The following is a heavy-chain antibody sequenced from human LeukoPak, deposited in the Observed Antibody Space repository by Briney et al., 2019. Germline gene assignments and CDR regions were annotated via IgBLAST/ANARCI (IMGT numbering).Heavy chain of an antibody. J-gene: IGHJ3*02. D-gene: IGHD2-15*01. CDR2: ISYDGSNK. CDR3: ARNLRPVAATNLPIWTDAFDI. V-gene: IGHV3-30*04. CDR1: GFTFSSYA. Sequence: GGSLRLSCAASGFTFSSYAMHWVRQAPGKGLEWVAVISYDGSNKYYADSVKGRFTISRDNSKNTLYLQMNSLRAEDTAVYYCARNLRPVAATNLPIWTDAFDIWGQGTVVTVSS.